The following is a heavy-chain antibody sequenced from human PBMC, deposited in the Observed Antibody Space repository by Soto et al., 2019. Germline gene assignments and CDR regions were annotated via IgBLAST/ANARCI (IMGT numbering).Heavy chain of an antibody. Sequence: QTGGSLRLSCATSVFTFSIYAISWVRQAPGKGLEWPSAISRSGGSTYYADSVKGRFTISRDNSKNTLYLQMNSLRAEDTAVYYCAKGSSDYDSSGYYSVTAPFDYWGQGTLVTGSS. CDR3: AKGSSDYDSSGYYSVTAPFDY. CDR2: ISRSGGST. D-gene: IGHD3-22*01. CDR1: VFTFSIYA. J-gene: IGHJ4*02. V-gene: IGHV3-23*01.